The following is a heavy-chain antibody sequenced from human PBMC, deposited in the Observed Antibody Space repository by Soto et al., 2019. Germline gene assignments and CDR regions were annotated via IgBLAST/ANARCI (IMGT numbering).Heavy chain of an antibody. J-gene: IGHJ6*02. CDR1: GGSISHNY. Sequence: SETLSLTCSVSGGSISHNYWIWIRQPAGKGLEWIGRIYASGSTNYNPPLKSRVTMSVDTSKNQVSLKVTSVTAADTAVYYCARSLPGTTGNGLDVWGQGTTVTVSS. D-gene: IGHD1-1*01. CDR2: IYASGST. V-gene: IGHV4-4*07. CDR3: ARSLPGTTGNGLDV.